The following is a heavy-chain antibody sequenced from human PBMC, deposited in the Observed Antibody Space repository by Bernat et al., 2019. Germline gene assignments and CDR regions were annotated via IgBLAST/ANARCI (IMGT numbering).Heavy chain of an antibody. CDR2: ISYDGSNK. CDR3: AKDAWAAAGTPEYFQH. CDR1: GFTFSSYG. Sequence: QVQLVESGGGVVQPGRSLRLSCAASGFTFSSYGMHWVRQAPGKGLEWVAVISYDGSNKYYADSVKGRFTISRDNSKNTLYLQMNSLRAEDTAVYYCAKDAWAAAGTPEYFQHWGQGTLVTVSS. J-gene: IGHJ1*01. D-gene: IGHD6-13*01. V-gene: IGHV3-30*18.